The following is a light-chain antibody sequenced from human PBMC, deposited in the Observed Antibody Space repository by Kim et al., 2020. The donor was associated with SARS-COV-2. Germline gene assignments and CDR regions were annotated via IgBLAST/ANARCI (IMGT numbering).Light chain of an antibody. CDR2: DVN. J-gene: IGLJ2*01. V-gene: IGLV2-8*01. CDR3: SSYRGNSNFV. Sequence: GESVTIHCTGTSSVVGGYNYVSWYQQHPGKVPKLMIFDVNERPSGVPDRFSGSKSGNTASLTVSGLQAEDEADYYCSSYRGNSNFVFGGGTQLTVL. CDR1: SSVVGGYNY.